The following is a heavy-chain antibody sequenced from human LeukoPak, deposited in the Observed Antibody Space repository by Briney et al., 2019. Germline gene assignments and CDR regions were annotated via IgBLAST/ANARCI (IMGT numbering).Heavy chain of an antibody. CDR2: ISDSGGST. D-gene: IGHD2-8*01. CDR1: GFTFSTYA. V-gene: IGHV3-23*01. Sequence: GGSLRLSCAASGFTFSTYAMTWVRQAPGKGLEWVSTISDSGGSTYYADSVKGRFTISRDNSKSTLYLQMNSLRDDDSAAYFCARVYLERLTAGYFDHWGQGTQVTVSP. J-gene: IGHJ4*02. CDR3: ARVYLERLTAGYFDH.